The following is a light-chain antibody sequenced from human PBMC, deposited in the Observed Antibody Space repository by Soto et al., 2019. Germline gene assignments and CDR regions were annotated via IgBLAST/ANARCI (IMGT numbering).Light chain of an antibody. Sequence: DIQMTQSPSTLSASVGDRVTITCRASQSVSSWLAWYQQKPGKAPKLLIYKASSLESGVPSRFSGSGSGTEFTITISSLQPDDFATYYCQHYNIYPLTFGGGTKVEIK. J-gene: IGKJ4*01. CDR1: QSVSSW. V-gene: IGKV1-5*03. CDR2: KAS. CDR3: QHYNIYPLT.